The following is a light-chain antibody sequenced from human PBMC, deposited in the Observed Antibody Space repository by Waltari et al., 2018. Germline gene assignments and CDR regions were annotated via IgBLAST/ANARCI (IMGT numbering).Light chain of an antibody. CDR3: AAWDDTLNGL. CDR1: NSNIGGNT. V-gene: IGLV1-44*01. CDR2: SNN. Sequence: QSVLTQPPSASGTPGQTVTISCSGSNSNIGGNTVNWYQHLPGAAPKIIIYSNNQRPSGVPDRFSGSKSGTSASLAISGLQSEDEADYYCAAWDDTLNGLFGGGTKLTVL. J-gene: IGLJ2*01.